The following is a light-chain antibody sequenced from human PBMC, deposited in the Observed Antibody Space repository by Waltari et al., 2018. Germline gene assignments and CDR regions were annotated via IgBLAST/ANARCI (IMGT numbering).Light chain of an antibody. Sequence: SSELTQDPVVSVALGQTVRITCHGDSLRTSYVSWFQQKPGQAPALVIYGKNNRPSGIPDRFSASSSGSTASLTIIGAQAEDEADYYCHSRDSSGDVLIGGGTKLTVV. CDR3: HSRDSSGDVL. CDR2: GKN. J-gene: IGLJ2*01. CDR1: SLRTSY. V-gene: IGLV3-19*01.